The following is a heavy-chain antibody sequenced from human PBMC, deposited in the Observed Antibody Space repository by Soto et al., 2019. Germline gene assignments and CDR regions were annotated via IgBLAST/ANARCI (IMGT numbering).Heavy chain of an antibody. CDR2: IYHRGNI. CDR3: ARDRVSSPWYYFDS. CDR1: GASITNSNW. V-gene: IGHV4-4*02. D-gene: IGHD6-19*01. Sequence: QVQLQESGPGLVQPSGTLSLTCIVSGASITNSNWWSWVRQPPGKGLEWIGEIYHRGNIDYNPSLRGRVTISVDQSKNVFSLTRTSMTAADTAVYYCARDRVSSPWYYFDSWGQGILVTVSS. J-gene: IGHJ4*02.